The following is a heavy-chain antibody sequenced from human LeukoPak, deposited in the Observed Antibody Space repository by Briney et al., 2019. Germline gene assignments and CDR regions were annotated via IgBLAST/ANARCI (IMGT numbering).Heavy chain of an antibody. CDR2: ISSSGSTI. V-gene: IGHV3-11*01. J-gene: IGHJ4*02. D-gene: IGHD3-22*01. CDR1: GFTISGHY. Sequence: GGSLRLSCAASGFTISGHYMSWVRQAPGKGLEWVSYISSSGSTIYYADSVKGRFTISRDNAKNSLYLQMNSLRAEDTAVYYCARRINYYDSSGYYPSDYWGQGALVTVSS. CDR3: ARRINYYDSSGYYPSDY.